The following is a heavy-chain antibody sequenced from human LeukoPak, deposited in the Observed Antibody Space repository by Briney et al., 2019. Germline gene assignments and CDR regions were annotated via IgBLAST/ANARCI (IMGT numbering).Heavy chain of an antibody. CDR1: GFTFTSYA. D-gene: IGHD3-22*01. J-gene: IGHJ4*02. Sequence: GESLRLSCAASGFTFTSYAMSWVRQAPGKGLEWVSGISGSGGSTYYADSVKGRFTISRDNSKNTLYLQMTSLRAEDTAVYYCAKDQVWIVVGSFDYWGQGTLVTVSS. V-gene: IGHV3-23*01. CDR3: AKDQVWIVVGSFDY. CDR2: ISGSGGST.